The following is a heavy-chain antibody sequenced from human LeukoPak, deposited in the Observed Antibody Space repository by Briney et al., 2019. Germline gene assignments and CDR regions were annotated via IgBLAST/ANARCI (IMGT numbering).Heavy chain of an antibody. Sequence: ASVKVSCKASGYTFTSYGISWVRQAPGQGLEWMGWISAYNGNTNYAQKLQGRVTMTTDTSTSTAYMELRSLRAEDTAVYYCAKDPRYYGSGSYYWGQGTLVTVSS. D-gene: IGHD3-10*01. CDR3: AKDPRYYGSGSYY. J-gene: IGHJ4*02. V-gene: IGHV1-18*01. CDR2: ISAYNGNT. CDR1: GYTFTSYG.